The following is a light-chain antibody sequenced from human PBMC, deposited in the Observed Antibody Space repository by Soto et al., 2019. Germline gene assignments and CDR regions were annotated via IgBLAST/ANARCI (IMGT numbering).Light chain of an antibody. CDR1: QGVSGW. V-gene: IGKV1-12*01. CDR2: SVS. J-gene: IGKJ4*01. CDR3: QQANGFPVA. Sequence: DIQMTQSPTSVSASVGDRVTITCRASQGVSGWLAWYQQKPGKAPKLLIYSVSSLQSGVPARFSGSGSGTDFALTISSLQPDDFATYYCQQANGFPVAFGGGTRVEIK.